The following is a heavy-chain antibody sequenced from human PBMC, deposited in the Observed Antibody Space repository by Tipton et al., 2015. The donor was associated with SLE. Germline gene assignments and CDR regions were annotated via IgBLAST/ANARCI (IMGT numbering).Heavy chain of an antibody. V-gene: IGHV1-3*01. Sequence: QSGAEVKKPGASEKVSCKASGYTFTSYAMHWVRQDPGQRLEWMGWINAGNGNTKYSQKFQGRVTITRDTSASTAYMELSSLRSEDSVVYYFARAEAIVVVLPIYWGQGALVTVSS. CDR2: INAGNGNT. CDR3: ARAEAIVVVLPIY. D-gene: IGHD2-2*01. J-gene: IGHJ4*02. CDR1: GYTFTSYA.